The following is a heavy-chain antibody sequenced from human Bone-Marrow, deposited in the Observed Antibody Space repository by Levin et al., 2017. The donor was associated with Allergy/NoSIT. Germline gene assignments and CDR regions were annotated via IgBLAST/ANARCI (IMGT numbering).Heavy chain of an antibody. J-gene: IGHJ4*02. CDR3: ARGLGDSL. CDR2: ITTGGTYK. CDR1: GFTFSDYS. D-gene: IGHD3-16*01. Sequence: TGGSLRLSCAASGFTFSDYSMNWVRQAPGKGLEWVASITTGGTYKYYVDSLRGRFTISRDNAMNSLSLRMNSLRAEDPAVYYCARGLGDSLWGQGTLVTVSS. V-gene: IGHV3-21*01.